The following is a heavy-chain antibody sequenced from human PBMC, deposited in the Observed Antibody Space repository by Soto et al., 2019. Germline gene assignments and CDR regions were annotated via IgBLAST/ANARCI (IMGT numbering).Heavy chain of an antibody. Sequence: QVHLLQSGAEVKKPGASVKVSCKASGYTFTSYGISWVRQAPGQGLEWMGWISAYNCNTNYAQKLQGRVTMTTDTSPSTAYMELMSLRSDDTSVYYCARSSGSAYWFDPWGQGTLVTVSS. CDR2: ISAYNCNT. CDR1: GYTFTSYG. D-gene: IGHD6-6*01. V-gene: IGHV1-18*01. CDR3: ARSSGSAYWFDP. J-gene: IGHJ5*02.